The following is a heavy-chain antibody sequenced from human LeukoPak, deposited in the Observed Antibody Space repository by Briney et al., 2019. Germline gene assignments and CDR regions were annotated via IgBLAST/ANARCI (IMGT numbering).Heavy chain of an antibody. J-gene: IGHJ3*02. V-gene: IGHV4-61*02. CDR2: IYTSGST. CDR1: GGSISSGSYY. CDR3: ARVRFGEDSEFFDI. D-gene: IGHD3-10*01. Sequence: SETLSLTCTVSGGSISSGSYYWSWIRQPAGKGLEWIGRIYTSGSTNYNPSLKSRVTISVDTSKNQFSLKLSSVTAADTAVYYCARVRFGEDSEFFDIWGQGTMVTVSS.